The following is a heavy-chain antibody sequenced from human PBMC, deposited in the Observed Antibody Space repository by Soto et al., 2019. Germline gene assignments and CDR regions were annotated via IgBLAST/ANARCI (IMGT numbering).Heavy chain of an antibody. Sequence: SETLSLTCAVYGGSFSGYYWSWIRQPPGKGLEWIGDINHSGSTYYNPSLKSRVTIPVDRSKNQFSLKLSSVTAADTAVYYCARVPSPRGQGTLVTVSS. CDR1: GGSFSGYY. CDR3: ARVPSP. J-gene: IGHJ5*02. V-gene: IGHV4-34*01. CDR2: INHSGST.